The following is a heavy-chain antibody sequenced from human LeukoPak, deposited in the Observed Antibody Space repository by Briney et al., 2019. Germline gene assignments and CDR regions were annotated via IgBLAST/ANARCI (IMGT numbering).Heavy chain of an antibody. Sequence: GGSLRLSCAASGLTFSSFAIPFSRYAMSWVRQAPGKGLEWVSVISGSGNSTYYVDSVKGRFTISRDNSKNMLYLQMNSLRAEDTAVYYSARGGSGWSLRWAFDIWGQGTMVTVSS. CDR2: ISGSGNST. V-gene: IGHV3-23*01. CDR3: ARGGSGWSLRWAFDI. J-gene: IGHJ3*02. D-gene: IGHD6-19*01. CDR1: GLTFSSFAIPFSRYA.